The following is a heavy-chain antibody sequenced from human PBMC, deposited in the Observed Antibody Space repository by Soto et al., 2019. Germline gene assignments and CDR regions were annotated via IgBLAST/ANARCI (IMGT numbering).Heavy chain of an antibody. CDR3: AKTITTYSGDSRGRGALVDY. CDR2: ISSDGSNE. D-gene: IGHD3-22*01. J-gene: IGHJ4*02. CDR1: GFTFSTYG. V-gene: IGHV3-30*18. Sequence: QVQLVESGGGVVQPGRSLRLSCAASGFTFSTYGMHWVRQPPGKGLEWVAVISSDGSNEYYADPVKGRFTISRDNSKNALDLQMNSLRVEDTAVYYCAKTITTYSGDSRGRGALVDYWGQGTLVTVSS.